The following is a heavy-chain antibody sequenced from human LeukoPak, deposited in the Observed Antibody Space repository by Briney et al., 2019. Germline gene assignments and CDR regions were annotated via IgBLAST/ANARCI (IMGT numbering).Heavy chain of an antibody. Sequence: GGSLRLSCAASGFTFSSYEMNWVRQAPGKGLEWVSYISSSGSTIYYADSVKGRFTTSRDNAKNSLYLQMSSLRAEDTAVYYCAREDRTGSGTAFDIWGQGTMVTVSS. CDR2: ISSSGSTI. CDR3: AREDRTGSGTAFDI. V-gene: IGHV3-48*03. J-gene: IGHJ3*02. D-gene: IGHD3/OR15-3a*01. CDR1: GFTFSSYE.